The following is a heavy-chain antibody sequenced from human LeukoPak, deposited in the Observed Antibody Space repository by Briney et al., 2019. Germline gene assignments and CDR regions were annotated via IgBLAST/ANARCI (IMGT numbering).Heavy chain of an antibody. CDR2: IYYSGST. CDR1: GGSISSSSYY. Sequence: SETLSLTCTVSGGSISSSSYYWSWIRQPPGKGLEWIGYIYYSGSTNYNPSLKSRVTISVDTSKNQFSLKLSSVTAADTAVYYCARDSEGAFDIWGQGTMVTVSS. J-gene: IGHJ3*02. CDR3: ARDSEGAFDI. V-gene: IGHV4-61*01. D-gene: IGHD1-26*01.